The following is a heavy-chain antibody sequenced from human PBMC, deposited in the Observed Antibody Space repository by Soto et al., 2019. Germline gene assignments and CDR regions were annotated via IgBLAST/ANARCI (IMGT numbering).Heavy chain of an antibody. Sequence: SETLSLTCTVSGGSISSGGYYWSWIRQHPGKGLEWIGYIYYSGSTYYNPSLKSRVTISVDTSKNQFSLKLSSVTAADTAVYYCARGRITAAAYNWFDPWGQGTLVTVSS. CDR2: IYYSGST. V-gene: IGHV4-31*03. CDR3: ARGRITAAAYNWFDP. J-gene: IGHJ5*02. D-gene: IGHD6-13*01. CDR1: GGSISSGGYY.